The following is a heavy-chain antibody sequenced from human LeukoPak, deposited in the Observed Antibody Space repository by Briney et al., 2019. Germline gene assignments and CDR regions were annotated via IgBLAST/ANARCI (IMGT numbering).Heavy chain of an antibody. V-gene: IGHV3-9*03. J-gene: IGHJ4*02. D-gene: IGHD2-2*01. CDR2: ISWNSGSI. CDR1: GFTFDDYA. CDR3: AKGYCGSTSCHFAY. Sequence: GGSLRLSCAASGFTFDDYAMHWVRQAPGKGLEWVSGISWNSGSIGYADSVKGRFTISRDNAKNSLYLQMNSLRAEDMALYYCAKGYCGSTSCHFAYWGQGTLATASS.